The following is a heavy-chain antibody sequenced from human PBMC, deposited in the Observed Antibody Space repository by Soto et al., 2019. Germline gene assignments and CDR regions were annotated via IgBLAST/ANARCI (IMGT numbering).Heavy chain of an antibody. CDR1: GFTFSSYA. CDR2: ISGSGGST. D-gene: IGHD5-18*01. CDR3: AKDQMGYSYLYGMDV. Sequence: WGSLRLSCAASGFTFSSYAMSWVRQAPGKGLEWVSAISGSGGSTYYADSVKGRFTISRDNSKNTLYLQMNSLRAEDTAVYYCAKDQMGYSYLYGMDVWGQGTTVTVSS. V-gene: IGHV3-23*01. J-gene: IGHJ6*02.